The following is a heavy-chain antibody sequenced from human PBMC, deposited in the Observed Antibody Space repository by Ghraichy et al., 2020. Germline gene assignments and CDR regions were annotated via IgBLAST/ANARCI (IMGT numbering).Heavy chain of an antibody. CDR1: GFTFSSYG. CDR2: ISYDGSNK. Sequence: GGSLRLSCAASGFTFSSYGMHWVRQAPGKGLEWVAVISYDGSNKYYADSVKGRFTISRDNSKNTLYLQMNSLRAEDTAVYYCAKAGPIGYLPSPYGMDVWGQGTTVTVSS. J-gene: IGHJ6*02. V-gene: IGHV3-30*18. CDR3: AKAGPIGYLPSPYGMDV. D-gene: IGHD3-16*02.